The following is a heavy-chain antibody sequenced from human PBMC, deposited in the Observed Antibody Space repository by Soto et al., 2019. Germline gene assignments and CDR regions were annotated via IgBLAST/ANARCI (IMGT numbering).Heavy chain of an antibody. D-gene: IGHD3-3*01. Sequence: QVQLQESGPGLVKPSQTLSLTCTVSGGSISSGDYYWSWIRQHPGKGLEWIGYIYYSGSTYYNPSLKSLVTISVDTSKNQFSLKLSSVTAADTAVYSCARWWSGSRQGFDPWGQGTLVTVSS. CDR3: ARWWSGSRQGFDP. CDR1: GGSISSGDYY. V-gene: IGHV4-31*01. J-gene: IGHJ5*02. CDR2: IYYSGST.